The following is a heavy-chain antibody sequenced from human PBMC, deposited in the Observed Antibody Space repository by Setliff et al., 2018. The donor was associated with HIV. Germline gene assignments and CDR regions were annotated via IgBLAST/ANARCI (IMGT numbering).Heavy chain of an antibody. Sequence: GGSLRLSCAASGFTFSNYAMSWVRQAPGKGLEWVSLLSGSGRGTYYADSVKGRFTISRDNSKNTLYLQVNSLRTEDTAVYFCARDDRWVYNDYLDYWGQGTLVTVSS. V-gene: IGHV3-23*01. CDR1: GFTFSNYA. D-gene: IGHD3-10*01. J-gene: IGHJ4*02. CDR2: LSGSGRGT. CDR3: ARDDRWVYNDYLDY.